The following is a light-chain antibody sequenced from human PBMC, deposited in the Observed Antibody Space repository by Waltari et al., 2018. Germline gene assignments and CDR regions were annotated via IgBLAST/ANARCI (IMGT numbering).Light chain of an antibody. CDR2: KII. CDR3: LLYLGSGIWV. J-gene: IGLJ3*02. Sequence: WYQQTPVQARRTLVYKIIVCSFGVPYLFSGSMLENKAALSITAAQAEDESDYYCLLYLGSGIWVFGGGTKLTVL. V-gene: IGLV8-61*01.